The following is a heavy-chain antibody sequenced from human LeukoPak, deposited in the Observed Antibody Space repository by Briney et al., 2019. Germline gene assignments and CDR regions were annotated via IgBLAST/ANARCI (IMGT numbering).Heavy chain of an antibody. CDR3: ARVDCSSTSCYSYYYYYGMDV. D-gene: IGHD2-2*01. Sequence: GGSLRLSCAASGLSVSNSWMTWVRQAPGKGLEWVANINQDGSEKYYVEAVTGRFTISRDNAKNSLYLQMNSLRAEDTAVYYCARVDCSSTSCYSYYYYYGMDVWGQGTTVTVSS. V-gene: IGHV3-7*04. J-gene: IGHJ6*02. CDR2: INQDGSEK. CDR1: GLSVSNSW.